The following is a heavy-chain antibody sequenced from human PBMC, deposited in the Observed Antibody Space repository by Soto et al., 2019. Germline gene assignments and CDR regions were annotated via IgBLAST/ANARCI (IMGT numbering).Heavy chain of an antibody. Sequence: SETLSLTCTVSGGSISSSSYYWGWIRQPPGKGLEWIGSIYYSGSTYYNPSLKSRVTISVDTSKNQFSLKPSSVTAADTAVYYCARLLVRLQPYYFDYWGQGTLVTVSS. J-gene: IGHJ4*02. D-gene: IGHD3-10*01. CDR3: ARLLVRLQPYYFDY. V-gene: IGHV4-39*01. CDR2: IYYSGST. CDR1: GGSISSSSYY.